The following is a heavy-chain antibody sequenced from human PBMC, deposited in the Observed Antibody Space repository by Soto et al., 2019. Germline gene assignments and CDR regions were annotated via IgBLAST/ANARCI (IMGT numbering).Heavy chain of an antibody. CDR3: ARLPFEGQQLATGDAFDI. V-gene: IGHV1-69*01. Sequence: QVQLVQSGAEVKKPGSSVKVSCKASGGTFSSYAISWVRQAPGQGLEWMGGIIPIFGTANYAQKFQGRVTITADESTRTAYMELSSLRSEDTAVYYCARLPFEGQQLATGDAFDIWGQGTMVTVSS. D-gene: IGHD6-13*01. J-gene: IGHJ3*02. CDR1: GGTFSSYA. CDR2: IIPIFGTA.